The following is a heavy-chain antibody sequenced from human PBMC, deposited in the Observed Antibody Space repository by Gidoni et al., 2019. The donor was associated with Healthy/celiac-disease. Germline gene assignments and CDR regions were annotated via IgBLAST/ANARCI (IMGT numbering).Heavy chain of an antibody. CDR3: ASMGEQQLVPH. V-gene: IGHV1-46*01. D-gene: IGHD6-13*01. J-gene: IGHJ4*02. CDR1: GYTFTSYY. Sequence: QVQLVQSGAEVKKPGASVKVSCKASGYTFTSYYMHWVRQAPGQGLEWMGIINPSGGSTSYAQKCQGRVTMTRDTSTSTVYMELSSLRSEDTAVYYCASMGEQQLVPHWGQGTLVTVSS. CDR2: INPSGGST.